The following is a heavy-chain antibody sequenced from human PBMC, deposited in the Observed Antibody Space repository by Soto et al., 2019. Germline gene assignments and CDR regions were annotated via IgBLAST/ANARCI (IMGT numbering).Heavy chain of an antibody. CDR3: ARYLPSSDYDFWSGYFDY. V-gene: IGHV3-53*04. J-gene: IGHJ4*02. Sequence: GGSLRLSCAASGFTVSSNYMSWVRQAPGKGLEGVSVIYSGGSTYYADSVKGRFTISRHNSKNTLYLQMNSLRAEDTAVYYCARYLPSSDYDFWSGYFDYWGQGTLVTVSS. CDR1: GFTVSSNY. D-gene: IGHD3-3*01. CDR2: IYSGGST.